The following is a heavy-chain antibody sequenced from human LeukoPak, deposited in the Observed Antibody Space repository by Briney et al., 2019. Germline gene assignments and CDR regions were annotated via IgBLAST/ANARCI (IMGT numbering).Heavy chain of an antibody. D-gene: IGHD2-2*01. CDR2: MYYSGST. J-gene: IGHJ4*02. CDR3: ARVCSSTSCFLDH. CDR1: GGSISSSSYF. V-gene: IGHV4-39*01. Sequence: SETLSLTCTVSGGSISSSSYFWGWIRQPPGKGLEWIGTMYYSGSTYYNPSLKSRVTISVDTSKNQFSLKLSPVTAADTAVYYCARVCSSTSCFLDHWGQGTLVTVSS.